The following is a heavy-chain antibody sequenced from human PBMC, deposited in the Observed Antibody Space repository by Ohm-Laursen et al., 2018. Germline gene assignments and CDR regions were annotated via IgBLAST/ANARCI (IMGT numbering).Heavy chain of an antibody. D-gene: IGHD3-10*01. Sequence: SLRLSCTASGFTFDDYAMHWVRQAPGKGLEWVSGITWNSASIAYADSVKGRFTISRDNAKKYLYLQMNSLRPEDTALYYCAKSNQPYGSDEYGMDVWGQGTTVTVSS. CDR2: ITWNSASI. J-gene: IGHJ6*02. V-gene: IGHV3-9*01. CDR3: AKSNQPYGSDEYGMDV. CDR1: GFTFDDYA.